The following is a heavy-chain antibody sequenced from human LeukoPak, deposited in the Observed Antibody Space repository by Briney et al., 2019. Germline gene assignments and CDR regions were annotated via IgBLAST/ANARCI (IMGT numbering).Heavy chain of an antibody. CDR2: ISYDGSNK. V-gene: IGHV3-30*18. CDR3: AKRYSMDYYGMDV. J-gene: IGHJ6*02. Sequence: GGSLRLSCAASGFTFSSYGMHWVRQAPGKGLEWVAVISYDGSNKYCADSVKGRFTISRDNSKNTLYLQMNSLRAEDTAVYYCAKRYSMDYYGMDVWGQGTTVTVSS. D-gene: IGHD6-13*01. CDR1: GFTFSSYG.